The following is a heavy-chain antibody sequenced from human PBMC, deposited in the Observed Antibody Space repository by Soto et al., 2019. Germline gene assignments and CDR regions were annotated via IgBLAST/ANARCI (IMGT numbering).Heavy chain of an antibody. D-gene: IGHD3-22*01. CDR3: ASTYYTGSSGPFDY. V-gene: IGHV4-31*03. CDR2: IYYSGTT. CDR1: GDSISSGGYY. Sequence: SETMSLTCPVSGDSISSGGYYWSWIRHHPAKGLEWIGYIYYSGTTYYNPSLESRVTISADTSENQFSLKVNSVTVADTAVYYCASTYYTGSSGPFDYWGQGALVTVS. J-gene: IGHJ4*02.